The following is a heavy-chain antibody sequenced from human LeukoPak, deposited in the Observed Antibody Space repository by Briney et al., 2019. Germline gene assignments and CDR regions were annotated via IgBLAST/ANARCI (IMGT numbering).Heavy chain of an antibody. CDR3: ARARQLWSPFDP. D-gene: IGHD5-18*01. CDR1: GLTVSSNY. Sequence: GGSLRLSCAASGLTVSSNYMSWVRQAPGKGLEWVSVIYSGGSTYYADSVKGRFTISRDNSKNTLYLQMNSLRAEDTAVYYCARARQLWSPFDPWGQGTLVTVSS. J-gene: IGHJ5*02. V-gene: IGHV3-66*01. CDR2: IYSGGST.